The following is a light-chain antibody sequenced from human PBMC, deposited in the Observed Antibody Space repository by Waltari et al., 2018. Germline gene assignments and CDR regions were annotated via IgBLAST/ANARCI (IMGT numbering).Light chain of an antibody. CDR2: KAS. CDR1: QSISTW. J-gene: IGKJ1*01. V-gene: IGKV1-5*03. CDR3: KKYNSYWA. Sequence: DIQMTQSPSTLSASVGDRVTITCRASQSISTWLAWYQQKPGKAPKVLIYKASSLESGVPSRFSGSGSGTEVTLTISSLQPDDFATYYCKKYNSYWAFGQGTKVEIK.